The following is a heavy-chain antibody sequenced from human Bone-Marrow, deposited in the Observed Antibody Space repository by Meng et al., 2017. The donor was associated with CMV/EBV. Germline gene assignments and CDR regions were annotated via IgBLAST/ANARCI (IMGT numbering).Heavy chain of an antibody. CDR3: ARDGLGYSYRPPFDY. CDR2: ISSSATTI. CDR1: GFTFSGYE. V-gene: IGHV3-48*03. D-gene: IGHD5-18*01. Sequence: GESLKISCAASGFTFSGYEMNWVRQAPGMGLDWVSYISSSATTIHYADSVKGRFTISRDNAKSSLYLQMNSLRAEDTGVYYCARDGLGYSYRPPFDYWGQGPLVTVSS. J-gene: IGHJ4*02.